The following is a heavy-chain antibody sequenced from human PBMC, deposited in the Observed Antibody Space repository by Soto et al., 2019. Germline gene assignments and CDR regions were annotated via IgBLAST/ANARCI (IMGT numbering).Heavy chain of an antibody. Sequence: EVQLVESGGGLVKPGGSLRLSCEASGFTLSDAWMIWVRQAPGKGLGWVGRLVSDADGGTTDYAAAVRGRFTVSRDVSKNTLYLEMNSLKTEDTAVYYCAKINRGFSYASYWGRGTLVTVSS. CDR1: GFTLSDAW. CDR3: AKINRGFSYASY. D-gene: IGHD5-18*01. J-gene: IGHJ4*02. CDR2: LVSDADGGTT. V-gene: IGHV3-15*07.